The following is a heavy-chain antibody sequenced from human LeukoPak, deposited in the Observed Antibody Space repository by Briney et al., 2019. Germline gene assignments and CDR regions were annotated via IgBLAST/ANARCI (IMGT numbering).Heavy chain of an antibody. Sequence: GGSLRLLCAASGFPFSDYYVSWTREAPGGGLEWVSYISSSGSTIYYADSVKGRFTISRDTAKNSLYLQMNSLRAEDTAVYYCARDPDGLRYFDWLPLDYWGQGTLVTVSS. CDR2: ISSSGSTI. CDR3: ARDPDGLRYFDWLPLDY. D-gene: IGHD3-9*01. J-gene: IGHJ4*02. CDR1: GFPFSDYY. V-gene: IGHV3-11*01.